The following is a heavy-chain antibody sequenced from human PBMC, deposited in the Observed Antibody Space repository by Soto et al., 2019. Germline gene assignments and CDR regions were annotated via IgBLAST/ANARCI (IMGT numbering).Heavy chain of an antibody. V-gene: IGHV3-7*01. CDR1: GFTLSSYW. J-gene: IGHJ4*02. CDR2: IKQDGSQK. D-gene: IGHD4-17*01. CDR3: MTSVTTHDY. Sequence: EVQLVESGGGLVQPGGSLRLSCAASGFTLSSYWMNWVRLAPGKGLEWVANIKQDGSQKNYVDSVKGRFTISRDNAKNSLYLQRSSLSAEETAVYYCMTSVTTHDYWGQGTLVTVSS.